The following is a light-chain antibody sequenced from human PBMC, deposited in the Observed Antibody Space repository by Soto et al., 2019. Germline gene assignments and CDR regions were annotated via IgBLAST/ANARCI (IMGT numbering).Light chain of an antibody. V-gene: IGLV1-40*01. CDR2: GNS. CDR3: QSYDSSLSVLV. J-gene: IGLJ1*01. Sequence: QSVLTQPPSVSGAPGQRVTISCTGSSSNIGAGYDVHWYQQLPGTAPKLLIYGNSNRPSGVPDRFSGSKSGTSASLAITGLRAEDGANYSSQSYDSSLSVLVFGTGTKLTVL. CDR1: SSNIGAGYD.